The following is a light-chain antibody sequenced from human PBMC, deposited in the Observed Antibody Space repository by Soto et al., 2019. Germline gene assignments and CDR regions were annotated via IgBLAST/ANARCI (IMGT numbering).Light chain of an antibody. CDR3: QQYNDWPLT. J-gene: IGKJ1*01. CDR1: QSVSSKY. Sequence: DIVLTQSPGTLSLSPGERATLSCRASQSVSSKYLAWYQQKPGQSPSLLIYGAFTRATGIPARFSGTGSGTEFTLTISSLQSEDFALYYCQQYNDWPLTFGQGTKVEV. V-gene: IGKV3-15*01. CDR2: GAF.